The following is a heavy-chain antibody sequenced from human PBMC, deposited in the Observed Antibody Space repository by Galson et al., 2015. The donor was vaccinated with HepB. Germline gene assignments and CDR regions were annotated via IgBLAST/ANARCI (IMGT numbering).Heavy chain of an antibody. Sequence: SLRLSCAASGFTFSSYGMHWVRQAPGKGLEWVAVIWYDGSNKYYADSVKGRFTISRDNSKNTLYLQMNSLRAEDTAVYYCARDGSVVPAADDAFDIWGQGTVVTVSS. V-gene: IGHV3-33*01. CDR2: IWYDGSNK. J-gene: IGHJ3*02. D-gene: IGHD2-2*01. CDR1: GFTFSSYG. CDR3: ARDGSVVPAADDAFDI.